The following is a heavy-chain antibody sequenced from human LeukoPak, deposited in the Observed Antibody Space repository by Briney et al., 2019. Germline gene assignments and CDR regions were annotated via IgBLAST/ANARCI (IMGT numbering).Heavy chain of an antibody. J-gene: IGHJ5*02. CDR2: INPNTGEP. Sequence: ASVKVSCKDSGYTFTSYAMNWVRQGPGQGLEWMGWINPNTGEPTYAQSFTGRFVFSLDTSVSTAYLQISSLKAEDTAVYYCGRAYQPLGGLSFPDQWGQGTLVTVSS. CDR1: GYTFTSYA. D-gene: IGHD3-16*02. V-gene: IGHV7-4-1*02. CDR3: GRAYQPLGGLSFPDQ.